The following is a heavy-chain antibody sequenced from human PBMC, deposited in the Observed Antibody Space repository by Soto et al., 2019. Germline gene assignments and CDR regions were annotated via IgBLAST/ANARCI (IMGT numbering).Heavy chain of an antibody. CDR2: INQSGTT. Sequence: SETLSITCAVGGGSFREYYWSWIRQPPGKGLEWIGEINQSGTTHYNPSLKRRLNITIDTSKNQFSLKLTSVTAADTATYYCARDIITVIGGQIYYYFGMDVWGQGTTVTVSS. CDR3: ARDIITVIGGQIYYYFGMDV. V-gene: IGHV4-34*01. CDR1: GGSFREYY. J-gene: IGHJ6*02. D-gene: IGHD3-10*01.